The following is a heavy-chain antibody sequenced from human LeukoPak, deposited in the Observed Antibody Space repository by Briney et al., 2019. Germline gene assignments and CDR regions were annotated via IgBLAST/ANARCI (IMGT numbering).Heavy chain of an antibody. Sequence: GGSLRLSCVGSGFTSIAYALTWARQAPGKGLEWVSGISGGGVTTYYADSVRGRFSISRDNPKNMLYVQMDSLRADDTAVYYCVKLRTGTASSFDPWGQGTLVTVS. J-gene: IGHJ5*02. D-gene: IGHD1-1*01. CDR1: GFTSIAYA. CDR3: VKLRTGTASSFDP. CDR2: ISGGGVTT. V-gene: IGHV3-23*01.